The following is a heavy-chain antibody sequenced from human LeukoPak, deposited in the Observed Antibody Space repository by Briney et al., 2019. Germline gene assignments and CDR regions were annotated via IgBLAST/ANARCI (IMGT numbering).Heavy chain of an antibody. Sequence: SETLSLTCTVSGGSISSYYWSWIRQPPGKGLEWIGYIYYSGSTNYNPSLKSRVTISVDTSKNQFSLKLSSVTAADTAVYYCARDSSGWYEGAFDIWGQGTMVTDSS. CDR1: GGSISSYY. V-gene: IGHV4-59*01. CDR2: IYYSGST. CDR3: ARDSSGWYEGAFDI. J-gene: IGHJ3*02. D-gene: IGHD6-19*01.